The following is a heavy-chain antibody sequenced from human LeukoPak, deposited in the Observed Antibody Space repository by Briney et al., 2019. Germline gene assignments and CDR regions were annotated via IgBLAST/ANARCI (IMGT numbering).Heavy chain of an antibody. J-gene: IGHJ3*02. D-gene: IGHD1-26*01. CDR1: GGSISSGGYY. CDR2: IYYSGST. CDR3: TLLHGQGGMAFDT. V-gene: IGHV4-31*03. Sequence: SETLSLTCTVSGGSISSGGYYWSWIRQHPGNGLEWIGYIYYSGSTYYNPSLKSRVTISVDTSKNQFSLKLSSVTAADTAVYYCTLLHGQGGMAFDTWGQGTMVTVSS.